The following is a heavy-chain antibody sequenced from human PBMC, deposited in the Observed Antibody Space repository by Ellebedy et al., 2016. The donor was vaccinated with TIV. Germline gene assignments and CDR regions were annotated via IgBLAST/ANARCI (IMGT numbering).Heavy chain of an antibody. CDR1: GFIFSSYD. Sequence: GESLKISCAASGFIFSSYDMNWVRQAPGKGLEWVSLISGSGTTIFYAESVEGRFTISRDNAKNSLYLQMNSLRAEDTAVYYCATLTVGHFDYWGQGTLVTVSS. V-gene: IGHV3-48*01. CDR3: ATLTVGHFDY. CDR2: ISGSGTTI. J-gene: IGHJ4*02.